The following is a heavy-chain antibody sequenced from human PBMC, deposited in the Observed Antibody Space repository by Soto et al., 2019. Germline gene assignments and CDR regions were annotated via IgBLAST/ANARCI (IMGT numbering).Heavy chain of an antibody. CDR3: AREDKDYYGSGSYYKPFDY. Sequence: ASVKVSCKASGYTFTSYDINWVRQATGQGFEYLGWMNPNSGNTGYVKKFQGRVTITRDNSMSTAYMELSSLRSEDTAVYYCAREDKDYYGSGSYYKPFDYWGQGNLVTFSS. V-gene: IGHV1-8*01. D-gene: IGHD3-10*01. J-gene: IGHJ4*02. CDR1: GYTFTSYD. CDR2: MNPNSGNT.